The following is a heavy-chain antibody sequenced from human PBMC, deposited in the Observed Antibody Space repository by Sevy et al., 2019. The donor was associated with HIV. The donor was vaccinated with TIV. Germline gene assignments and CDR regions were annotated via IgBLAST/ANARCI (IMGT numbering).Heavy chain of an antibody. CDR1: GFSFSSYW. Sequence: GGSLRLSCAASGFSFSSYWMHWVGQAPGKGLVWVSRINSDGSSTSYADSVKGRFTISRDNAKNTLYLQMNSLRAEDTAVYYCARADSSSPYYYYYGMDVWGQGTTVTVSS. CDR3: ARADSSSPYYYYYGMDV. J-gene: IGHJ6*02. CDR2: INSDGSST. V-gene: IGHV3-74*01. D-gene: IGHD6-6*01.